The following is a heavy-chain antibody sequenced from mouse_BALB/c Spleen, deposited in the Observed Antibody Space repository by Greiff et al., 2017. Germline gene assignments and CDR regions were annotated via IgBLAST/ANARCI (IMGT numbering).Heavy chain of an antibody. CDR1: GYSITSGYY. V-gene: IGHV3-6*02. D-gene: IGHD3-1*01. Sequence: VQLKESGPGLVKPSQSLSLTCSVTGYSITSGYYWNWIRQFPGNKLEWMGYISYDGSNNYNPSLKNRISITRDTSKNQFFLKLNSVTTEDTATYYCARDLGDYWGQGTSVTVSS. CDR3: ARDLGDY. CDR2: ISYDGSN. J-gene: IGHJ4*01.